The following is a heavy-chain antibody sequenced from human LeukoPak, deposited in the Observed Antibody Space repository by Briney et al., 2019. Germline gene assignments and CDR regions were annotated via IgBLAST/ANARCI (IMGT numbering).Heavy chain of an antibody. CDR1: GFSFDDYG. Sequence: GGSLRLSCAASGFSFDDYGMSWVRQAPGKGLEWVSGINWNGGSTGYADSVKGRFTISRDNAKNSLYLQMNSLRAEDTALYHCAREGSGSYYGDYYYYMDVWGKGTTVTISS. CDR3: AREGSGSYYGDYYYYMDV. J-gene: IGHJ6*03. CDR2: INWNGGST. V-gene: IGHV3-20*01. D-gene: IGHD3-10*01.